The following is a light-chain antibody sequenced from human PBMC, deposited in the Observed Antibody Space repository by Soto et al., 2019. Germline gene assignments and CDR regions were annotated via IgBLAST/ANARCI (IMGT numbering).Light chain of an antibody. J-gene: IGLJ1*01. CDR3: QSYDSSLSGYV. Sequence: QSVLAQPPSVSGAPGQRVTISCTGSSSNIGAGYDVHWYQQLPGTVPKLLIYGNSNRPSGVPDRFSGFKSGSSGSLAITGLQAEDEADYYCQSYDSSLSGYVFGTGTKVTVL. CDR1: SSNIGAGYD. CDR2: GNS. V-gene: IGLV1-40*01.